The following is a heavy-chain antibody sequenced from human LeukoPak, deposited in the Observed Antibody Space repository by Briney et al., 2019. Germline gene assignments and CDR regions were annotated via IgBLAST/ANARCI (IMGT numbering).Heavy chain of an antibody. CDR1: GGSFSGYY. D-gene: IGHD2-2*01. V-gene: IGHV4-34*01. J-gene: IGHJ6*03. CDR2: INHSGST. CDR3: ARLTAPIVVVPAAIRPPYYYYYMDV. Sequence: KSSETLSLTCAVYGGSFSGYYWSWIRQPPGKGLEWIGEINHSGSTNYNPSLKSRVTISVDTSKNQFSLKLSSVTAADTAVYYCARLTAPIVVVPAAIRPPYYYYYMDVWGKGTTVTVSS.